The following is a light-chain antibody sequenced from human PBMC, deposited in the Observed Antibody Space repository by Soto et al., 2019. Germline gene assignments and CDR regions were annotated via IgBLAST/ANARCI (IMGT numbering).Light chain of an antibody. V-gene: IGLV2-8*01. J-gene: IGLJ2*01. CDR1: SSDIGAYNY. CDR2: EVN. CDR3: TSYGGRDNLI. Sequence: QSALTQPPSASGSPGQSVTISCTVTSSDIGAYNYVSWFQQHPGEAPKLIISEVNKRPSGVPNRFSGSKSGNTASLTVSGLQAEDEADYYCTSYGGRDNLIFGGWTKLT.